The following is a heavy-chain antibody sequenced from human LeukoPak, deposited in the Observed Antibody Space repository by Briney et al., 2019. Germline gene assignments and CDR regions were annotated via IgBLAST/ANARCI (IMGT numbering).Heavy chain of an antibody. CDR2: ISSSSATI. V-gene: IGHV3-48*04. J-gene: IGHJ3*02. Sequence: GGSLRLSCEGSGFSLSAHNMNWVRQAPGKGLESVSYISSSSATIYYADSVKGRFTISRDNAKNSLYLQMNSLRAEDTAVYYCAREMATHAFDIWGQGTMVTVSS. CDR3: AREMATHAFDI. CDR1: GFSLSAHN. D-gene: IGHD5-24*01.